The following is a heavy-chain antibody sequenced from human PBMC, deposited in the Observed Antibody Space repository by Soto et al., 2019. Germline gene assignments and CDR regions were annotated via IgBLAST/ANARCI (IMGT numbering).Heavy chain of an antibody. CDR2: GLRHEFV. J-gene: IGHJ4*01. V-gene: IGHV4-59*11. Sequence: QVQLQESGPGLVKPSETLSLTCTVSGGSISDLYLSWTRQPPGKGLEWIGYGLRHEFVGTNPSLTNRVTISVDMSKMQFSLRLNSVTAADTAVYYFVAGPDHAKSAYWGQGTLVTVSS. CDR1: GGSISDLY. CDR3: VAGPDHAKSAY.